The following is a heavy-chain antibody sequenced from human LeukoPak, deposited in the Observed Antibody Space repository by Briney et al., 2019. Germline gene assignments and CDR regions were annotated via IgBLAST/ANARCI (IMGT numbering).Heavy chain of an antibody. J-gene: IGHJ4*02. Sequence: SVKVSCKASGGTFSRYAISWVRQAPGKGLEWMGRIIPIFGIAKYAQKFQGRVMITADKSTSIAYMELSSLRSEDTVLYYWARDPTSTVVMRYYFDYWGQGTLVTVSS. D-gene: IGHD4-23*01. V-gene: IGHV1-69*04. CDR1: GGTFSRYA. CDR3: ARDPTSTVVMRYYFDY. CDR2: IIPIFGIA.